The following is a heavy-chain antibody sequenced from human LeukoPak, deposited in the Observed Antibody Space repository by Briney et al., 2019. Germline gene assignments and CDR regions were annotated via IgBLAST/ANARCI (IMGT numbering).Heavy chain of an antibody. CDR1: GFTFSSYG. J-gene: IGHJ4*02. CDR2: ISYDGSNK. D-gene: IGHD6-13*01. V-gene: IGHV3-30*18. CDR3: AKAPSSSSWSNYFDY. Sequence: GGSLRLSCAASGFTFSSYGMHWVRQAPGKGLEWVAVISYDGSNKYYADSVEGRFTISRDNSKNTLYLQMNSLRAEDTAVYYCAKAPSSSSWSNYFDYWGQGTLVTVSS.